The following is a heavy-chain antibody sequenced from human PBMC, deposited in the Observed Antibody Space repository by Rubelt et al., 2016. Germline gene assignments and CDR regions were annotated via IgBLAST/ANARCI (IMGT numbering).Heavy chain of an antibody. D-gene: IGHD6-13*01. Sequence: QVQLVQSGAEVKKPGASVKVSCKASGYTFTSYDINWVRQATGQGLEWMGWMNPNSGNTGYAQKFQGRVTMTRNTSISTGYMELSSRRSEDTAVYYCARGGATAADDNDAFDIWGQGAMVTVSS. V-gene: IGHV1-8*01. J-gene: IGHJ3*02. CDR1: GYTFTSYD. CDR2: MNPNSGNT. CDR3: ARGGATAADDNDAFDI.